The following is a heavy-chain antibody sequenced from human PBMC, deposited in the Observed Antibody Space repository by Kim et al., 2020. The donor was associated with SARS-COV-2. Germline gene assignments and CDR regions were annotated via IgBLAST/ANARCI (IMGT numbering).Heavy chain of an antibody. J-gene: IGHJ4*02. CDR1: GYTFTSYA. CDR3: ARGWSWYYYFDY. D-gene: IGHD6-13*01. V-gene: IGHV1-3*01. Sequence: ASVKVSCKASGYTFTSYAMHWVRQAPGQRLEWMGWINAGNGNTKYSQKFQGRVTITRDTSASTAYMELSSLRSEDTAVYYCARGWSWYYYFDYWGQGTLVTVSS. CDR2: INAGNGNT.